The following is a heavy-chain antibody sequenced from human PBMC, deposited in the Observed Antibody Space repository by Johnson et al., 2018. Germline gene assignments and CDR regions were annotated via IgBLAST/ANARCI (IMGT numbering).Heavy chain of an antibody. CDR1: GFTFDDYG. D-gene: IGHD2-2*01. J-gene: IGHJ6*02. CDR2: INWIGGST. V-gene: IGHV3-20*01. Sequence: VQLVQSGGGVVRPGGSLRLSCAASGFTFDDYGMSWVRQAPGKGLEWVSGINWIGGSTGYADSVKGRFTISRDNAKNSLYLQMNSLRAEDTALYHCARDVPVLPAATFLSDGMDVWGQGTTVTVSS. CDR3: ARDVPVLPAATFLSDGMDV.